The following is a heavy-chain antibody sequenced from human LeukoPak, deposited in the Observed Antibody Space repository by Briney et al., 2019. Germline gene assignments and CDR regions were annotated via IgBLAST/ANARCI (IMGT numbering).Heavy chain of an antibody. D-gene: IGHD2-21*01. Sequence: GGSLRLSCAASGFTFSSYWMSWVRQAPGKGLEWVANIKQDGSEKYYVDSVKGRFTISRDNAKNSLYLQMNSLRAEDTAVYYRARGQIYSPFAFDIWGQGTMVTVSS. CDR1: GFTFSSYW. CDR2: IKQDGSEK. J-gene: IGHJ3*02. V-gene: IGHV3-7*01. CDR3: ARGQIYSPFAFDI.